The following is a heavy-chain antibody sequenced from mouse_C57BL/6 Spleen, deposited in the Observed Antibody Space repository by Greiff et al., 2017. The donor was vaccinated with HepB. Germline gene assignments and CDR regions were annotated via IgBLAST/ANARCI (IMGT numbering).Heavy chain of an antibody. CDR3: ARSAIYYYGSSRHWYFDV. Sequence: QVQLQQPGAELVKPGASVKMSCKASGYTFTSYWITWVKQRPGQGLEWIGDIYPGSGSTNYNEKFKSKATLTVDTSSSTAYMQLSSLTSEDSAVYYCARSAIYYYGSSRHWYFDVWGTGTTVTVSS. CDR2: IYPGSGST. J-gene: IGHJ1*03. V-gene: IGHV1-55*01. D-gene: IGHD1-1*01. CDR1: GYTFTSYW.